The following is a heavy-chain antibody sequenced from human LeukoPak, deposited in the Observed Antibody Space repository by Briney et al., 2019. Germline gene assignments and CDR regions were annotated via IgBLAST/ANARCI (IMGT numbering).Heavy chain of an antibody. Sequence: SETLSLTCTVSGGSIGSYYWSWIRQPPGKGLEWIGYIYYSGSTNYNPSLKSRVTISVDTSKNQFSLKLSSVTAADTAVYYCARTYYMDVWGKGTTVTVSS. J-gene: IGHJ6*03. CDR1: GGSIGSYY. V-gene: IGHV4-59*01. CDR3: ARTYYMDV. CDR2: IYYSGST.